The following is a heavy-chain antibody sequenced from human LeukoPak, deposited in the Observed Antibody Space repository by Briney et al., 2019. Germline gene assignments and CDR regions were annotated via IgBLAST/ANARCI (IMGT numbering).Heavy chain of an antibody. V-gene: IGHV4-59*08. Sequence: SETLSLTCTVSGGSISSYYWSWIRQPPGKGLEWIGYIYYSGSTNYNPSLKSRVTISVDTSKNQFSLKLSSVTAADTAVYYCARHRYCSGGSCYFNWFDPWGQGTLVTVSS. D-gene: IGHD2-15*01. CDR3: ARHRYCSGGSCYFNWFDP. CDR2: IYYSGST. J-gene: IGHJ5*02. CDR1: GGSISSYY.